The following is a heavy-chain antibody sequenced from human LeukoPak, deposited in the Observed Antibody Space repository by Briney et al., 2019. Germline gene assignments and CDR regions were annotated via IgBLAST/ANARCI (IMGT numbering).Heavy chain of an antibody. Sequence: GASVKVSCKASGYTFSGYYMHWVRQAPGQGLEWMGWINPRSGGTTDAQKFQGRVTMTRDTSITTAYMELSRLTSEDTAVYYCARGPGSGALNGSFYWGQGTLVTVSS. V-gene: IGHV1-2*02. J-gene: IGHJ4*02. CDR3: ARGPGSGALNGSFY. D-gene: IGHD2-15*01. CDR1: GYTFSGYY. CDR2: INPRSGGT.